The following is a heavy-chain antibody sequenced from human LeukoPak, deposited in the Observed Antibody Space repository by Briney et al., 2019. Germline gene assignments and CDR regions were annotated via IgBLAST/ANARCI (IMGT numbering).Heavy chain of an antibody. CDR1: GFTFSSYA. CDR3: ARDIAVAGGFDY. D-gene: IGHD6-19*01. Sequence: GGSLRLSCAASGFTFSSYAMHWVRQAPGKGLEWVAVISYDGSNKYYADSVKGRFTISRDNSKNTLYLQMNSLGAEDTAVYYCARDIAVAGGFDYWGQGTLVTVSS. V-gene: IGHV3-30*04. J-gene: IGHJ4*02. CDR2: ISYDGSNK.